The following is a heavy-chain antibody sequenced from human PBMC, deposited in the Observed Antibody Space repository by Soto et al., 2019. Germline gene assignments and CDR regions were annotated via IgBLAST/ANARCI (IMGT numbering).Heavy chain of an antibody. CDR1: GGSFSGCY. CDR2: INHCVST. Sequence: SETLSLTCAVYGGSFSGCYWSWIRQPPGKGLEWIGEINHCVSTNYNPSLKSRVTISVDTSKNQFSLKLSSVTAADTAVYYCARGAIFGVRYYYYGMDVWGQGTKVTVSS. V-gene: IGHV4-34*01. CDR3: ARGAIFGVRYYYYGMDV. J-gene: IGHJ6*02. D-gene: IGHD3-3*01.